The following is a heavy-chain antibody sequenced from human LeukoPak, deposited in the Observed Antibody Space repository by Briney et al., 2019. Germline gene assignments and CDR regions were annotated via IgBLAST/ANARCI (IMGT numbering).Heavy chain of an antibody. J-gene: IGHJ3*02. V-gene: IGHV4-39*07. CDR3: GRGGGSYAGAFDI. CDR1: GGSISSSSYY. D-gene: IGHD1-26*01. CDR2: IYYSGSA. Sequence: SETLSLTCTVSGGSISSSSYYWGWIRQPPGKGLEWIGSIYYSGSAYYNPSLKSRVTISVDTSKNQFSLKLSFVTAADTAVYYCGRGGGSYAGAFDIWGQGTMVTVSS.